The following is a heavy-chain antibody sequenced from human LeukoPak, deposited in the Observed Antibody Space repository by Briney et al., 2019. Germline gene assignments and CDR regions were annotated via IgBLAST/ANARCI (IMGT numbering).Heavy chain of an antibody. CDR2: IYYSGST. CDR3: ARLIGHPYYFDY. CDR1: GGSIRSYY. J-gene: IGHJ4*02. V-gene: IGHV4-59*08. Sequence: SETLSLTCTVSGGSIRSYYWSWIRQPPGKGLEWIAYIYYSGSTSYNPSLESRVTISVDASKNQFSLQLNSVTAADTAVYYCARLIGHPYYFDYWGQGTLVTVSS. D-gene: IGHD2/OR15-2a*01.